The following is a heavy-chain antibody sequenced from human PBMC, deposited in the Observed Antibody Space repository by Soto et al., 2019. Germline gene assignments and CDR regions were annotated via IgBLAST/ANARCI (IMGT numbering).Heavy chain of an antibody. CDR2: IYYSGST. V-gene: IGHV4-31*03. Sequence: SETLSLTCTVSGGSISSGGYYWSWIRQHPGKGLGWIGYIYYSGSTYYNPSLKSRVTISVDTSKNQFSLKLSSVTAADTAVYYCARDLGPYDSSGYPFDPWGQGTLVTVSS. D-gene: IGHD3-22*01. J-gene: IGHJ5*02. CDR1: GGSISSGGYY. CDR3: ARDLGPYDSSGYPFDP.